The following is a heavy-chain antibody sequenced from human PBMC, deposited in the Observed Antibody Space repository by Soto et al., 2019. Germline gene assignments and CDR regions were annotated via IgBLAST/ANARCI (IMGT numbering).Heavy chain of an antibody. V-gene: IGHV4-30-2*01. CDR1: GGSCSSGDNS. CDR2: IYHDGST. J-gene: IGHJ5*02. CDR3: AGVVANWFDP. D-gene: IGHD2-15*01. Sequence: PSETLSLTCAASGGSCSSGDNSWSWIRHPPGKGLEWIGYIYHDGSTYYNPSLKSRVTISVDSSKNQFSLKVTSVTAADTAVYYCAGVVANWFDPWGQGTLVTVSS.